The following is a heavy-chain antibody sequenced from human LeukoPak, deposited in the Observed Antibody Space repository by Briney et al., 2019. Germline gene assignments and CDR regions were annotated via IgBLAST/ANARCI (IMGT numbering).Heavy chain of an antibody. CDR1: GFTFSDYY. J-gene: IGHJ4*02. D-gene: IGHD5-12*01. Sequence: GGSLRLSCAASGFTFSDYYMSWIRQAPGKGLEWVSYISSSSSFTDYADSVKGRFTISRDNAKNSLNLQMNSLRAEDTAVYYCARDSGYSGYSDYWGQGTLVTVSS. V-gene: IGHV3-11*05. CDR2: ISSSSSFT. CDR3: ARDSGYSGYSDY.